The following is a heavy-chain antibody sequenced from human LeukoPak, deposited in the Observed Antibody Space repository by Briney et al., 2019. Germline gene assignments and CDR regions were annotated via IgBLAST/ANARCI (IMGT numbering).Heavy chain of an antibody. Sequence: ASVKVSCKASGYTFTGYYMHWVRQAPGQGLEWMGWINPNSGGTNYAQKFQGRVTMTRDTSISTAYMELSRLRSDDTAVYYCARDRDIQYYYDSSGYSIDAFDIWGQGTMVTVSS. CDR3: ARDRDIQYYYDSSGYSIDAFDI. CDR2: INPNSGGT. CDR1: GYTFTGYY. V-gene: IGHV1-2*02. D-gene: IGHD3-22*01. J-gene: IGHJ3*02.